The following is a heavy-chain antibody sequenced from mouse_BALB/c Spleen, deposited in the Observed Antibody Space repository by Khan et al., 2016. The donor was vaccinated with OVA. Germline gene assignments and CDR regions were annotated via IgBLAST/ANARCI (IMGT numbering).Heavy chain of an antibody. CDR2: INPSTGYT. CDR3: ARRGLRGDFDY. CDR1: GYTFINYW. J-gene: IGHJ2*01. Sequence: QVQLQQSGAELAKPGASVKMSCKASGYTFINYWILWVKQRPGQGLEWIGYINPSTGYTEYNQNFKDKATLTADKSSSTAYMQLSSLTSEDSAVYYCARRGLRGDFDYWGQGTTLTVS. D-gene: IGHD1-1*01. V-gene: IGHV1-7*01.